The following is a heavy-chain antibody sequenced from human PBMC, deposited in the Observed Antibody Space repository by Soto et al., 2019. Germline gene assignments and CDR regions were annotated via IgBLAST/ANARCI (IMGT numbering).Heavy chain of an antibody. Sequence: EVQLVESGGVLVQPGGSLRLSCAASGFSISSYEMNWVRQAPGKGLEWVAYISSGGTNIYYADSVRGRFTISRDIAKNAVDLQLISLRVDDTAVYYWARDRWVTYSGYDWHFDYWGQGTLVTVSS. CDR3: ARDRWVTYSGYDWHFDY. J-gene: IGHJ4*02. V-gene: IGHV3-48*03. CDR2: ISSGGTNI. CDR1: GFSISSYE. D-gene: IGHD5-12*01.